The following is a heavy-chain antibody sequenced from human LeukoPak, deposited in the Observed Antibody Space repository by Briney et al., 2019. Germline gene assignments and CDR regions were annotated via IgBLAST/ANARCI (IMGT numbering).Heavy chain of an antibody. CDR3: ARGSYDFWSGYYILWFDP. V-gene: IGHV4-59*01. Sequence: SETLSLTCAVYGGPFSSYYWSWIRQPPGKGLEWIGYIYYSGSTNYNPSLKSRVTISVDTSKNQFSLKLSSVTAADTAVYYCARGSYDFWSGYYILWFDPWGQGTLVTVSS. D-gene: IGHD3-3*01. CDR1: GGPFSSYY. J-gene: IGHJ5*02. CDR2: IYYSGST.